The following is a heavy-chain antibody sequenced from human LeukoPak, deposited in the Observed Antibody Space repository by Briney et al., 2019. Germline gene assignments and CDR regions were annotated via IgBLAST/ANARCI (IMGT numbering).Heavy chain of an antibody. CDR3: ARPDTAMEYYFDY. CDR2: IGGRGGST. Sequence: AGGSLRLSCAASGFTFSSFTMTWVRQAPGKGLEWVSAIGGRGGSTYYADSVKGRFTISRDNSKNTLYLQMNSLRAEDTAVYYCARPDTAMEYYFDYWGQGTLVTVSS. V-gene: IGHV3-23*01. CDR1: GFTFSSFT. J-gene: IGHJ4*02. D-gene: IGHD5-18*01.